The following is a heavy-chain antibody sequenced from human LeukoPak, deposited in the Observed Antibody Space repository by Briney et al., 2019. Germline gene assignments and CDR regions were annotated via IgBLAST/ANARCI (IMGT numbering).Heavy chain of an antibody. CDR2: IIPIFGTA. CDR3: ARPLDVDTAMVRLDY. CDR1: GGTFSSYA. Sequence: SVKVSCKASGGTFSSYAISWVRQAPGQGLEWMGRIIPIFGTANYAQKFQGRVTITADESTSTAYMELSSLRSEDTAVYYCARPLDVDTAMVRLDYWGQGTLVTVSS. D-gene: IGHD5-18*01. J-gene: IGHJ4*02. V-gene: IGHV1-69*13.